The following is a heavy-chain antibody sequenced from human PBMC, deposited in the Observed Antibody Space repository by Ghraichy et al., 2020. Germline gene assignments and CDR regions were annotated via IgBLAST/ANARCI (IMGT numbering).Heavy chain of an antibody. CDR2: ISWNGGTV. V-gene: IGHV3-9*01. CDR1: GFTFENYA. Sequence: GGSLRLSCAASGFTFENYAIHWVRQGPGKGLEWVSGISWNGGTVGYADSVKGRFTISRDNAKNSLYLQMNSLRAEDTAFYYCARCGYSYGHLTKDGFDIWGQGTMVTVSS. J-gene: IGHJ3*02. D-gene: IGHD5-12*01. CDR3: ARCGYSYGHLTKDGFDI.